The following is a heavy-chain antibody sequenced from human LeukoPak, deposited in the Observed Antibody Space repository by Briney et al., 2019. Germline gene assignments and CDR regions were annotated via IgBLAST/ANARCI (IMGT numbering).Heavy chain of an antibody. D-gene: IGHD1-26*01. CDR2: IYTSGST. CDR3: ARDQPRRGPGNHDY. Sequence: SETLSLTCTVSGGSISSGSYFWSWIRQPAGKGLEWIGRIYTSGSTNYNPSLKSRVTMSVDTSKNQFSLKLSSVTAADTAVYYCARDQPRRGPGNHDYWGQGTLVTVSS. CDR1: GGSISSGSYF. V-gene: IGHV4-61*02. J-gene: IGHJ4*02.